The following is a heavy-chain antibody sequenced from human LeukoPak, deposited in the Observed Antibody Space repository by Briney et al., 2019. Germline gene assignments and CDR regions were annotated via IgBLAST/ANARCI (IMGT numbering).Heavy chain of an antibody. CDR3: AKGSYYDSSGSVYFDY. CDR1: GFTVSSNY. V-gene: IGHV3-23*01. CDR2: ISGSGDNT. J-gene: IGHJ4*02. Sequence: PGGSLRLSCAASGFTVSSNYMSWVRQAPGKGLEWVSGISGSGDNTYYADSVKGRFTISRDNSKNTLYVQVNSLGTEDTAAYYCAKGSYYDSSGSVYFDYWGQGTLVTVSS. D-gene: IGHD3-22*01.